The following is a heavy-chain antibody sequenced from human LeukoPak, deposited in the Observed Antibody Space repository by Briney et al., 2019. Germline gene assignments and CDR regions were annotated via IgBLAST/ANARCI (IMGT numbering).Heavy chain of an antibody. CDR2: IYTGGRT. Sequence: GGSLRLSCAASGFTVSSNNNYMSWVRQAPGKGPVWVSLIYTGGRTDYADFVKGRFTISRDNSKNTLYLQMNSLRAEDTAVYYCARSRDSSGWYPFQHWGQGTLVTVSS. J-gene: IGHJ1*01. D-gene: IGHD6-19*01. CDR1: GFTVSSNNNY. V-gene: IGHV3-53*01. CDR3: ARSRDSSGWYPFQH.